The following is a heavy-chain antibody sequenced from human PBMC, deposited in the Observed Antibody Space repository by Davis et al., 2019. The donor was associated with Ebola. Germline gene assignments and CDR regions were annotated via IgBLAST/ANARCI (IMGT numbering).Heavy chain of an antibody. J-gene: IGHJ4*02. Sequence: PSETLSLTCTVSGGSISIYYWSWIRQPPGKGLEWIGSIYYSGSTYYNPSLKSRVTISVDTSKNQFSLKLNSVTAADTAVYYCAAAFEWNLPCYVHYWGRGTLVTVSS. CDR2: IYYSGST. D-gene: IGHD1-26*01. CDR1: GGSISIYY. V-gene: IGHV4-59*04. CDR3: AAAFEWNLPCYVHY.